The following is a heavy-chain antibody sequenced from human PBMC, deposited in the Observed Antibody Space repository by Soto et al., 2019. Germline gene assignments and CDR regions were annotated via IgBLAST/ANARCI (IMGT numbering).Heavy chain of an antibody. CDR1: GGSVTSGTHY. V-gene: IGHV4-61*01. CDR3: AGGRGTYGRFDY. Sequence: QVQLQESGPGLVKPSETLSLTCTVSGGSVTSGTHYWSWIRQSPGKELEWIGFIDYRGGTNYNPSLKSRVTTSVDTSKNEFSLRLTSVTAADTAVYYCAGGRGTYGRFDYWGQGTLVTVSS. D-gene: IGHD3-16*01. J-gene: IGHJ4*02. CDR2: IDYRGGT.